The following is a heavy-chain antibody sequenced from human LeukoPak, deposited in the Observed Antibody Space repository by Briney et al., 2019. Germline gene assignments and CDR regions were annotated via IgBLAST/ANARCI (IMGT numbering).Heavy chain of an antibody. CDR2: ISSSSSYI. CDR3: ARDEEAGGLDV. V-gene: IGHV3-21*01. J-gene: IGHJ6*02. CDR1: GFTFSSYS. D-gene: IGHD3-10*01. Sequence: GGSLRLSCAASGFTFSSYSMNWVRQAPGKGLEWVSFISSSSSYIYYADSVKGRFTVSRDNSKNTLYLEMDSLTDDDTAVYYCARDEEAGGLDVWGQGTTVTVSS.